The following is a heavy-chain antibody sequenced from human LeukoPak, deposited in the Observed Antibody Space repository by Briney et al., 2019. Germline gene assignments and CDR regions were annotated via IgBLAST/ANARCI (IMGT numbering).Heavy chain of an antibody. CDR1: GFTFSSYW. Sequence: GGSLRLSCAASGFTFSSYWMHWVRQAPGKGLVWVSRIKSDGSTNYADSVKGRFTISRDNAKNTLSLQMNSLRAEDTGVYYCARAPSEIGGYYPEYFRRWGQGTLVTVSS. CDR2: IKSDGST. D-gene: IGHD3-22*01. J-gene: IGHJ1*01. V-gene: IGHV3-74*01. CDR3: ARAPSEIGGYYPEYFRR.